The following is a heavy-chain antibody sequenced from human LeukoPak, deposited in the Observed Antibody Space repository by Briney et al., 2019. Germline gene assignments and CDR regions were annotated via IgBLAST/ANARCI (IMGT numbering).Heavy chain of an antibody. J-gene: IGHJ4*02. CDR3: ARAVVRGGIIHFDY. CDR1: GLTVSSNY. Sequence: GGSLRLSCAASGLTVSSNYMSWVRQAPGKGLAWVSVIYTGGSTYYADSVKGRFTISRDNSKNTLYLQMHSLRAEDTAVYYCARAVVRGGIIHFDYWGQGTLVTVPS. D-gene: IGHD3-10*01. V-gene: IGHV3-53*01. CDR2: IYTGGST.